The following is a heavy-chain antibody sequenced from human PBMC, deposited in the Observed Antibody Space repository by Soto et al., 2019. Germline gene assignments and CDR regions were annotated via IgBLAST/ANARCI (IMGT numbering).Heavy chain of an antibody. CDR2: VYNSATK. D-gene: IGHD6-19*01. Sequence: PSETLSLTCSVSGASISSTSHFWGWIRQPPGKGLEWIVSVYNSATKFYNPSLESRVTLSVDASKNQFSLKLSSVSAADTAVYYCASRIEVPGPRGYFQYSGQGLQVTVYS. CDR1: GASISSTSHF. J-gene: IGHJ4*02. V-gene: IGHV4-39*01. CDR3: ASRIEVPGPRGYFQY.